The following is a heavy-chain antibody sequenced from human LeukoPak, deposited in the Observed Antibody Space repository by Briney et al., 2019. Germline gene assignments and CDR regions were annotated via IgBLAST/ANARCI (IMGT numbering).Heavy chain of an antibody. CDR2: MNPNSGNT. D-gene: IGHD3-10*01. J-gene: IGHJ6*02. CDR1: GYTFTSYD. V-gene: IGHV1-8*01. CDR3: ARGSIGPVGLWFGELPYYYYGMDV. Sequence: ASVKVSCKASGYTFTSYDINWVRQATGQGLEWMGWMNPNSGNTGYAQKFQGRVTMTRNTSISTAYMELSSLRSEGTAVYYCARGSIGPVGLWFGELPYYYYGMDVWGQGTTVTVSS.